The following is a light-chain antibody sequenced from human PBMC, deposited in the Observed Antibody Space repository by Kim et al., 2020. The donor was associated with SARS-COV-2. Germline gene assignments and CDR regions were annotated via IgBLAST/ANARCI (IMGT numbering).Light chain of an antibody. CDR2: YDS. J-gene: IGLJ3*02. Sequence: SYELTQQPSVSVAPGKTARITCGGNKIGSKSVHWYQQKPGQAPVVVIYYDSGRPSGIPERISGSNSGNTATLTISRVEAGDEADYYCQVWDSSSDHHWVFGGGTQLTVL. V-gene: IGLV3-21*04. CDR3: QVWDSSSDHHWV. CDR1: KIGSKS.